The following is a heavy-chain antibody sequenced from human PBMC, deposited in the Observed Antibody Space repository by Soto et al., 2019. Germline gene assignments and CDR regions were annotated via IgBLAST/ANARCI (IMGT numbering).Heavy chain of an antibody. CDR2: IIPIFGTA. D-gene: IGHD5-12*01. J-gene: IGHJ4*02. CDR1: GGTFSSYA. Sequence: ASVKVSCKASGGTFSSYAISWVRQAPGQGLEWMGGIIPIFGTANYAQKFQGRVTITADESTSTAYMELSSLRSEDTAVYYCARDRTSLSVATTYDYWGQGTLVTVSS. CDR3: ARDRTSLSVATTYDY. V-gene: IGHV1-69*13.